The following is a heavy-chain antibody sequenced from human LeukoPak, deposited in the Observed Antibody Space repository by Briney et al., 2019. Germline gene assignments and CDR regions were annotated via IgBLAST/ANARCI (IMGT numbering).Heavy chain of an antibody. D-gene: IGHD2-2*01. CDR1: GGSFSDYY. CDR2: ISRHGST. V-gene: IGHV4-34*01. J-gene: IGHJ4*02. CDR3: ARHCSSTSCYQVFDY. Sequence: SETLSHTCAVYGGSFSDYYWSWIRQPPGKGLEWIGEISRHGSTNYNPSLKSRVTISVDTSKNQFSLKLSSVTAADTAVYYCARHCSSTSCYQVFDYWGQGTLVTVSS.